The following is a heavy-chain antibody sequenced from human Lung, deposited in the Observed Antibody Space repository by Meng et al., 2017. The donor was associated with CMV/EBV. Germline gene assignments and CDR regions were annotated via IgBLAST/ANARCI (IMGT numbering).Heavy chain of an antibody. CDR1: GFTFSSYA. CDR3: AALHCSRTSCYVPSSVDV. J-gene: IGHJ6*02. CDR2: FIPIFGKA. Sequence: KISCAASGFTFSSYAMSWVRQAPGQGLEWMGGFIPIFGKANYAQNFQGRVTISTDVSTSTTYMELSSLRSEDTAVYYCAALHCSRTSCYVPSSVDVWGQGTTVTVSS. D-gene: IGHD2-2*01. V-gene: IGHV1-69*05.